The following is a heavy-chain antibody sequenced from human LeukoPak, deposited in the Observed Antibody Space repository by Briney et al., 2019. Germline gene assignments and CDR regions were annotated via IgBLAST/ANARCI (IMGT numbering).Heavy chain of an antibody. CDR2: IWYDESKK. Sequence: GTSLRLSCETSGFTFRNYGMHWVRQAPGKGLDWVAVIWYDESKKYYADSVKGRFTISRGISKNTLYLQMNSLRAEDTAVYYCARDDCSTTICLAYWGQGTLVSVSS. D-gene: IGHD2-2*01. V-gene: IGHV3-33*01. CDR1: GFTFRNYG. J-gene: IGHJ4*02. CDR3: ARDDCSTTICLAY.